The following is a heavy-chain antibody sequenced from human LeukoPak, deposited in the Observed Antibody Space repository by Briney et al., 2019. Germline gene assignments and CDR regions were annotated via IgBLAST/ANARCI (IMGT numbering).Heavy chain of an antibody. Sequence: SGTLSLTCAVSGDSISTNHWWSWVRQPPGKGLEWIGEVYHSGSTNYNPSLKSRVTISLDTSKNQFSLKLSSVTAADTAVYYCARAMDYYDSRPTPFDIWGQGTMVTVSS. CDR1: GDSISTNHW. J-gene: IGHJ3*02. V-gene: IGHV4-4*02. D-gene: IGHD3-22*01. CDR3: ARAMDYYDSRPTPFDI. CDR2: VYHSGST.